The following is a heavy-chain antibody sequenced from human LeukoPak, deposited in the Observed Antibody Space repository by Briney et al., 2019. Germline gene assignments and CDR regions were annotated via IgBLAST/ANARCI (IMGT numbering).Heavy chain of an antibody. CDR2: IIPIFGTA. J-gene: IGHJ3*02. V-gene: IGHV1-69*05. CDR3: ASAPDSSGYYWNDAFDI. CDR1: GGTFSSYA. Sequence: SVKVSCKASGGTFSSYAISWVRQAPGQGLEWMGWIIPIFGTANYAQKFQGRVTITTDESTSTAYMELSSLRSEDTAVYYCASAPDSSGYYWNDAFDIWGQGTMVTVSS. D-gene: IGHD3-22*01.